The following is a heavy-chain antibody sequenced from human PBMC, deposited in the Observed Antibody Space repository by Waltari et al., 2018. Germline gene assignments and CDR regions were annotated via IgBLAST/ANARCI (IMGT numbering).Heavy chain of an antibody. V-gene: IGHV3-73*02. Sequence: EVQLVESGGGLVQPGGSLKLSCAAAGFTFSGSAMHWFRQASGKGLEWVGRIRSKANSYATAYAASVKGRFTISRDDSKNTAYLQMNSLKTEDTAVYYCTQQWPVRGIDYWGQGTLVTVSS. CDR1: GFTFSGSA. J-gene: IGHJ4*02. CDR2: IRSKANSYAT. D-gene: IGHD6-19*01. CDR3: TQQWPVRGIDY.